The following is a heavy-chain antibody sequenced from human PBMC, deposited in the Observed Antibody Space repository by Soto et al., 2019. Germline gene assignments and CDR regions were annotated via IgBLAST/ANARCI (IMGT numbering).Heavy chain of an antibody. CDR1: GFTFRSYE. D-gene: IGHD4-17*01. CDR2: ISSSGTTI. V-gene: IGHV3-48*03. CDR3: ARSTVTYSRRMAV. J-gene: IGHJ6*02. Sequence: GGSLRLSCAASGFTFRSYEMNWVRQAPGKGLEWISYISSSGTTIYYAGSVKGRFTISRDNAKNSLYLQMNSLRAEDTALYYCARSTVTYSRRMAVRGQRTTVTVSS.